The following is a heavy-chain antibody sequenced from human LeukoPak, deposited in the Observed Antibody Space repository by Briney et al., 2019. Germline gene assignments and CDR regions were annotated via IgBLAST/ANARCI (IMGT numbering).Heavy chain of an antibody. CDR3: ASVYCSSTSCPRGDYYYGMDV. CDR2: ICAYNGNT. CDR1: GYTFTSYG. D-gene: IGHD2-2*01. V-gene: IGHV1-18*01. J-gene: IGHJ6*02. Sequence: ASVKVSCKASGYTFTSYGISWVRQAPGQGLEWMGWICAYNGNTNYAQKLQGRVTMTTDTSTSTAYMELRSLRSDDTAVYYCASVYCSSTSCPRGDYYYGMDVWGQGTTVTVSS.